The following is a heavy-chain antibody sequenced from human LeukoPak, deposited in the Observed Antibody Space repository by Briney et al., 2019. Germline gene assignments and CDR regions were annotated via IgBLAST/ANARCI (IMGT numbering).Heavy chain of an antibody. CDR3: AKRAPYYFDF. V-gene: IGHV3-23*01. CDR2: ISASGGST. Sequence: GSLRLSCAASGFTFSSSGMSWVRQAPGEGLEWVSSISASGGSTYYADSVKGRFTISRDNAQNTLYLQMHSLRAEDTALYYCAKRAPYYFDFWGQGTLVTVSS. J-gene: IGHJ4*02. CDR1: GFTFSSSG.